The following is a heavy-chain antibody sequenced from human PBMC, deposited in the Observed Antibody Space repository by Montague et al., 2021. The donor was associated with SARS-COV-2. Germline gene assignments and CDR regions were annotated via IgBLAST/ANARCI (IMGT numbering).Heavy chain of an antibody. V-gene: IGHV4-4*07. Sequence: SETLSLTCTVSGASMSGYHWSWIRQPAGKALEWIGRSYSNGDTTYNPSLKSRLTMSVDTSERQFSLKMTSVSAADTAIYYCARGSEYYYHLFDYWGHGTLVTVSS. CDR3: ARGSEYYYHLFDY. CDR1: GASMSGYH. D-gene: IGHD2/OR15-2a*01. CDR2: SYSNGDT. J-gene: IGHJ4*01.